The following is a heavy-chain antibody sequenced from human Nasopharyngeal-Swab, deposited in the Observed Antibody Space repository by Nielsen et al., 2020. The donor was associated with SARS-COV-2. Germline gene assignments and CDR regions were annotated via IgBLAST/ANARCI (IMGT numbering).Heavy chain of an antibody. V-gene: IGHV4-34*01. J-gene: IGHJ4*02. CDR2: INHSGST. D-gene: IGHD3-22*01. Sequence: RQAPGKGLEWIGEINHSGSTNYNPSLKSRVTISVNTSKNQFSLKLSSVTAADTAVYYCARGQGPRHYYDSSGYYYDVLGRGYYFDYWGQGTLVTSPQ. CDR3: ARGQGPRHYYDSSGYYYDVLGRGYYFDY.